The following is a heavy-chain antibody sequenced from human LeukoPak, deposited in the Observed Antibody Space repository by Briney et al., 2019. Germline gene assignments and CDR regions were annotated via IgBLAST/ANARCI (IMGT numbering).Heavy chain of an antibody. CDR3: AREASGWTDY. J-gene: IGHJ4*02. Sequence: PGGSLRLSCAASGFTFSSYGMHWVRQAPGKGLEWVAVISYDGSNKYYADSVKGRFTISRDNSKNTLYLQMNSLRAEDTAVYYCAREASGWTDYWGQGTLVTVSS. V-gene: IGHV3-30*03. CDR1: GFTFSSYG. CDR2: ISYDGSNK. D-gene: IGHD6-25*01.